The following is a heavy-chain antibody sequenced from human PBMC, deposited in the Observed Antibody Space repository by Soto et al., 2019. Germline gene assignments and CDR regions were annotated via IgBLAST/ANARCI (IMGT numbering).Heavy chain of an antibody. CDR1: GCTFTNYG. J-gene: IGHJ5*02. D-gene: IGHD3-16*01. CDR2: ISTYNGNT. Sequence: ASVKVSCKPSGCTFTNYGINWVRQAPGQGLEWMGWISTYNGNTNYAQNLQDRVTMSTDTSTSTAYMELKSLRSEDTAVYYYSRIPTRTQGEYYSPTELVPWGQGTLVTVSS. V-gene: IGHV1-18*04. CDR3: SRIPTRTQGEYYSPTELVP.